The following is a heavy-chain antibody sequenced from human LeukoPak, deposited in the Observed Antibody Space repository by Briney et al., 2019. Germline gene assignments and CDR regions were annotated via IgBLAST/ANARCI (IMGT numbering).Heavy chain of an antibody. D-gene: IGHD2-15*01. CDR1: GGSLSSGDYY. CDR3: ARDRQGGGMRVSSFEF. V-gene: IGHV4-61*02. CDR2: IYSSVSTRYSPSL. Sequence: PSETLSLTCTVSGGSLSSGDYYWSWVRQPAGKGLEWIGRIYSSVSTRYSPSLQYNPSLKSRVTISKDTSRNQFSLNLNSVTAADTAIYYCARDRQGGGMRVSSFEFWGQGTPVTVSS. J-gene: IGHJ4*02.